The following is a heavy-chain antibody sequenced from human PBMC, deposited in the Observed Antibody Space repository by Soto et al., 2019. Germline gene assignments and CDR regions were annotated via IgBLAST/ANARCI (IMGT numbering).Heavy chain of an antibody. J-gene: IGHJ4*02. D-gene: IGHD2-15*01. CDR1: GFSLSTSGMR. Sequence: SGPTLVNPTQTLTLTCTFSGFSLSTSGMRVSWIRQPPGKALEWLARIDWDDDKFYNTSLKTRLTISKDYSKNQVVLTMTNMDPVDTATYYCERMFNCSGGTCTFDYWGRGTLVTVYS. CDR2: IDWDDDK. CDR3: ERMFNCSGGTCTFDY. V-gene: IGHV2-70*04.